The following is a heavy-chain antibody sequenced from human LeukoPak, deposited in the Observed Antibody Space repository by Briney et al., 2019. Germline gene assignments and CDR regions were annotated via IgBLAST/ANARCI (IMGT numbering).Heavy chain of an antibody. CDR2: IIPIFGTA. J-gene: IGHJ6*03. D-gene: IGHD2-15*01. Sequence: GASVKVSCKASGGTFSSYAISWVRQAPGQGLEWMGGIIPIFGTANYAQKFQGRVTITADESTSAAYMELSSLRSEDTAVYYCASAGYCSGGSCYYYYMDVWGKGTTVTASS. CDR1: GGTFSSYA. CDR3: ASAGYCSGGSCYYYYMDV. V-gene: IGHV1-69*13.